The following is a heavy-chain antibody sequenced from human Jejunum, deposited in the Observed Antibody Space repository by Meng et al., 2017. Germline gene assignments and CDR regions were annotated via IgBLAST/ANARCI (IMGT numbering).Heavy chain of an antibody. CDR3: VRHGGYGDY. Sequence: GESLKISCAASGFIFSGYLMNWIRQAPGKGLEWVANINPDGTYELYVDSVKGRFTISRDNSKNSLDLQLNSLRVEDTAIYDCVRHGGYGDYWGQGTQVTVSS. D-gene: IGHD3-16*01. J-gene: IGHJ4*02. CDR1: GFIFSGYL. V-gene: IGHV3-7*01. CDR2: INPDGTYE.